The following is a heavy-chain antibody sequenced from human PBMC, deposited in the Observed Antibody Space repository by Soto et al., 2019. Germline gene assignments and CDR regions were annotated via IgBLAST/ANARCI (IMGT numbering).Heavy chain of an antibody. D-gene: IGHD3-22*01. CDR1: GGSMNIYY. CDR2: VRDTGST. Sequence: PSETLSLTCTVSGGSMNIYYWTWIRQPPGKGLEWIGYVRDTGSTNYNPSLKSRVTISIDTSRNQFSLSLSSVTAADTAVYFCARYSPPKKTYDSNPGWFDPWGQGPLVTVS. V-gene: IGHV4-59*01. CDR3: ARYSPPKKTYDSNPGWFDP. J-gene: IGHJ5*02.